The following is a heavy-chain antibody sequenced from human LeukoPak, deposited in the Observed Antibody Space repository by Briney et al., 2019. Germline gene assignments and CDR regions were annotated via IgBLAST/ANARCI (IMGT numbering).Heavy chain of an antibody. J-gene: IGHJ4*02. CDR2: MYNRGST. V-gene: IGHV4-59*01. CDR1: CDSISNYY. D-gene: IGHD6-19*01. CDR3: ARAEKAVTGTLDY. Sequence: SETLSLTCTVSCDSISNYYWGWIRQSPPEELEWIGYMYNRGSTIYNPSLKSRVTISTDTSKNQFSLRLTSVTAADTAVYYCARAEKAVTGTLDYWGQGTLITVSS.